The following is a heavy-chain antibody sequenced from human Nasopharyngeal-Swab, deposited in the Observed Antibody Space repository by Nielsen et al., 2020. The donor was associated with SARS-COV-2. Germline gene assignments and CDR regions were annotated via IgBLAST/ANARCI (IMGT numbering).Heavy chain of an antibody. J-gene: IGHJ4*02. D-gene: IGHD3-22*01. CDR3: ARGHRSISMIVVVIATAHFYFDS. CDR1: GGSFSGYY. V-gene: IGHV4-34*01. Sequence: SETLSLTCAVYGGSFSGYYWSWIRQPPGQGLDWIGEINLIGTTIYNPSLKSRVTISSDTSKNQFSLKLSSVTAADTAVYYCARGHRSISMIVVVIATAHFYFDSWGRGTLVTVTS. CDR2: INLIGTT.